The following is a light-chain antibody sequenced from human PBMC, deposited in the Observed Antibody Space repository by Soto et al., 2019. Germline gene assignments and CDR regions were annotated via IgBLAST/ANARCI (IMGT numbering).Light chain of an antibody. V-gene: IGLV1-51*01. J-gene: IGLJ2*01. Sequence: QAVLTQPPSLSAAPGQKVTISCSGSSSDVGSNYVSWYQFLPGKAPKLLIYDNDKRPSGIPDRFSGFKSGTSANLGITGLQTRDEADYYCGTSDSSQSAVFGGGTKVTVL. CDR3: GTSDSSQSAV. CDR2: DND. CDR1: SSDVGSNY.